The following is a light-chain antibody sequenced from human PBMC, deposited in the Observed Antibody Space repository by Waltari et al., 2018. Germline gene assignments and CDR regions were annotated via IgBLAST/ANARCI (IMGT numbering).Light chain of an antibody. CDR3: ASWDDSLSGWV. CDR2: RSN. J-gene: IGLJ3*02. Sequence: QSVLPQPPSPSGTPGQRVTISCSGSSSNTGTNRALWYQQFPGPAPKLLIYRSNQGPSGVPDRFSGSKSGTSASLAVSGLRSEDEADYYCASWDDSLSGWVFGGGTKLTVL. V-gene: IGLV1-47*01. CDR1: SSNTGTNR.